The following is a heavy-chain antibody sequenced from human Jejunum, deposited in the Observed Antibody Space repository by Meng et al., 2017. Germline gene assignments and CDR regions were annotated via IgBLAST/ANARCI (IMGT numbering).Heavy chain of an antibody. CDR3: AKSSSTSYNADFNY. J-gene: IGHJ4*02. CDR2: FSGIGDNR. Sequence: VEPGVPLVQPGGSLSLSCAASGFTFSIYAMTWVRQAPGKGLEWVSGFSGIGDNRFYADSVKGRFTISRDNSKKTLFLQMNSLRPEDTAVYYCAKSSSTSYNADFNYWGQGTLVTVSS. V-gene: IGHV3-23*04. CDR1: GFTFSIYA. D-gene: IGHD2-2*01.